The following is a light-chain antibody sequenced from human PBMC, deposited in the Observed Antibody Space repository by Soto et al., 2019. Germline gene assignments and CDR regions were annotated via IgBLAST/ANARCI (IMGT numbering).Light chain of an antibody. CDR1: SSNIGSNH. CDR2: RNF. J-gene: IGLJ3*02. Sequence: QSVLTQPPSASGTPGQRVTIYCSGSSSNIGSNHVYWYQHLPGTAPKLVIYRNFLRPSGVPDRISASKSGTSASLAISGLQSEDGADYYCAAWDDSLSGWVFGGGTKLTVL. V-gene: IGLV1-47*01. CDR3: AAWDDSLSGWV.